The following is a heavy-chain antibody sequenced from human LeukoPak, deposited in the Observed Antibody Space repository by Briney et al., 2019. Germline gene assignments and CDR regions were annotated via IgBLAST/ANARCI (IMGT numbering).Heavy chain of an antibody. V-gene: IGHV1-69*06. CDR2: IIPIFGTA. D-gene: IGHD3-22*01. CDR1: GYTFTSYD. Sequence: GASVKVSCKASGYTFTSYDINWVRQAPGQGLEWMGGIIPIFGTANYAQKFQGRVTITADKSTSTAYMELSSLRSEDTAVYYCARGAYYYDSSGYYYLVFDIWGHGTMVTVSS. CDR3: ARGAYYYDSSGYYYLVFDI. J-gene: IGHJ3*02.